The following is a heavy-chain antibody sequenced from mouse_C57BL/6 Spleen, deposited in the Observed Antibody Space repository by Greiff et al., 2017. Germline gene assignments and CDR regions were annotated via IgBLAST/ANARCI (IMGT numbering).Heavy chain of an antibody. CDR2: ISDGGSYT. J-gene: IGHJ2*01. CDR1: GFTFSSYA. CDR3: ARDRLVDY. V-gene: IGHV5-4*01. D-gene: IGHD1-2*01. Sequence: DVKLQESGGGLVKPGGSLKLSCAASGFTFSSYAMSWVRQTPEKRLEWVATISDGGSYTYYPDNVKGRFTISRDNAKNNLYLQMSHLKSEDTAMYYCARDRLVDYWGQGTTLTVSS.